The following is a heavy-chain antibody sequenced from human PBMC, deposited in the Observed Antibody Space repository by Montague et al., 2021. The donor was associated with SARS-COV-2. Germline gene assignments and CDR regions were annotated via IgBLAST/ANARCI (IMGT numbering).Heavy chain of an antibody. D-gene: IGHD3-10*01. CDR1: GGFISDSYY. Sequence: SETLSLTCIVSGGFISDSYYWAWIRQAPGKGLEWLGSLYRSGSVYSNPSLKSRVSISVDKSKNHFSLRLTSATAAETAVYYCVRGAEEAHFAMDVWGQGTTVIVSS. J-gene: IGHJ6*02. CDR3: VRGAEEAHFAMDV. CDR2: LYRSGSV. V-gene: IGHV4-39*02.